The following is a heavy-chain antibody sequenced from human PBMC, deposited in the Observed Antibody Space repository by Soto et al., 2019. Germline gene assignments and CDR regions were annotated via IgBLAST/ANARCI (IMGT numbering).Heavy chain of an antibody. CDR3: ARGNHWWLQVWYFDL. Sequence: QVQLVQSGAEVKKPGSSVTFSCKASGGTFSSYTISWVRQAPGQGLEWMGGIIHIFGTANYAQKFQGRVTITADESTSTAYVELSSLRSEDTAVYYCARGNHWWLQVWYFDLWGRGTLVTVSS. J-gene: IGHJ2*01. CDR1: GGTFSSYT. D-gene: IGHD5-12*01. CDR2: IIHIFGTA. V-gene: IGHV1-69*12.